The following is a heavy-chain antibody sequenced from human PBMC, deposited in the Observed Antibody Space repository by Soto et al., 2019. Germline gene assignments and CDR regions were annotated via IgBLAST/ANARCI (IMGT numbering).Heavy chain of an antibody. J-gene: IGHJ3*02. V-gene: IGHV5-51*01. CDR1: GYXFTSYW. Sequence: PGESLXISCKGSGYXFTSYWIGWVRQMPGKGLEWMGIIYPGDSDTRYSPSFQGQVTISADKSISTAYLQWSSLKASDTAMYYCARSLNAYDSSGYYYDAFDIWGQGTMVTVSS. D-gene: IGHD3-22*01. CDR2: IYPGDSDT. CDR3: ARSLNAYDSSGYYYDAFDI.